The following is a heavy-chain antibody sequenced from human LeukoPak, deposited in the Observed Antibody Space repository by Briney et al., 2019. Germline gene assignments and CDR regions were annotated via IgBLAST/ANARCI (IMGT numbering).Heavy chain of an antibody. J-gene: IGHJ3*02. CDR3: ARLRVRGVIGAFDI. Sequence: GESLKIFCKGSGYSFTSYWISWGRQMPGKGLEWWGRIVPSDSYNNYRPPFQGHVTISADKSISTAFLQWSSLKASDTAMYYCARLRVRGVIGAFDIWGQGKMVTVSS. D-gene: IGHD3-10*01. CDR1: GYSFTSYW. CDR2: IVPSDSYN. V-gene: IGHV5-10-1*01.